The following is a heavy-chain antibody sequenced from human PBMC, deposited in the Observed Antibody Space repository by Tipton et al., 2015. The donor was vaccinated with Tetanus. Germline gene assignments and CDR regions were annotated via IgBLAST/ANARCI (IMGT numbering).Heavy chain of an antibody. CDR3: AKDLDYYDSSGWGDY. CDR2: ISYDGSNK. CDR1: GFTFSSYG. J-gene: IGHJ4*02. V-gene: IGHV3-30*18. D-gene: IGHD3-22*01. Sequence: QVQLVQFGGGVVQPGRSLRLSCAASGFTFSSYGMHWVRQAPGKGLEWVAVISYDGSNKYYADSVKGRFTISRDNSKNTLYLQMNSLRAEDTAVYYCAKDLDYYDSSGWGDYWGQGTLVTVSS.